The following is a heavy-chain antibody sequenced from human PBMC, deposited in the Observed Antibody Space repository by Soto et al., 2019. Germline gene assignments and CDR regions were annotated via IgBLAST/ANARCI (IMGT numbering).Heavy chain of an antibody. D-gene: IGHD6-13*01. J-gene: IGHJ4*02. CDR3: VRDADKVPVGQHVVHGDY. CDR1: GFTFSSYS. Sequence: PGGSLRLSCAASGFTFSSYSMNWVRQAPGKGLEWVSSISSSGSYIYYADSVKGRFTISRDNAKNSLYLQMNSLRDEDTAVYYCVRDADKVPVGQHVVHGDYWGLGTLVTVSS. CDR2: ISSSGSYI. V-gene: IGHV3-21*01.